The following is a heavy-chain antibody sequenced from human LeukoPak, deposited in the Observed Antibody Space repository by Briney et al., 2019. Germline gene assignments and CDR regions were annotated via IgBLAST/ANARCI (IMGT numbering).Heavy chain of an antibody. J-gene: IGHJ4*02. CDR1: GFTFSDYY. V-gene: IGHV3-11*01. D-gene: IGHD1-14*01. Sequence: GGSLRLSCAASGFTFSDYYMSWIRQAPGKGLEWVSYISSSGSTIYYADSVKGRFTISRDNAKNSLYLQMNSLRAEDTALYYCAKPAKTDYTDYWGQGTLVTVSS. CDR2: ISSSGSTI. CDR3: AKPAKTDYTDY.